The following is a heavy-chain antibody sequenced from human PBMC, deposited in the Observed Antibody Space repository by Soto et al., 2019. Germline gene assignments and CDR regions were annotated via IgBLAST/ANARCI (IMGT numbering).Heavy chain of an antibody. J-gene: IGHJ4*02. CDR3: TRRASSSFYHFDF. D-gene: IGHD2-2*01. CDR1: GYSFTAYW. V-gene: IGHV5-10-1*01. Sequence: PGESLKISCQASGYSFTAYWITWVRQMPGKGLEWMATIDPSDSYVDYSPSFRGHVTFSVDRSITTVYLQWNSLKASDSATYFCTRRASSSFYHFDFWGQGALVTVSS. CDR2: IDPSDSYV.